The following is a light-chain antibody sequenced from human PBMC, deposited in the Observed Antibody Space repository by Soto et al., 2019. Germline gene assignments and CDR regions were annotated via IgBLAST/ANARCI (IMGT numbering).Light chain of an antibody. CDR3: QTWGTGIVV. J-gene: IGLJ2*01. CDR1: IGHSSYA. V-gene: IGLV4-69*01. CDR2: LNSDGSH. Sequence: QSVLTQSPSASASLGASVKPTCTLSIGHSSYAIAWHQQQPEKGPRYLMKLNSDGSHSKGDGIPDRFSGSSSGAERYLTISSLQSEDEADYYCQTWGTGIVVFGGGTKLTVL.